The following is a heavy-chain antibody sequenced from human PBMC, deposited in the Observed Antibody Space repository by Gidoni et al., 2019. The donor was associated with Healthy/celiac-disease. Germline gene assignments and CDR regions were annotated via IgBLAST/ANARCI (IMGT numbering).Heavy chain of an antibody. J-gene: IGHJ4*02. D-gene: IGHD3-3*01. Sequence: EVQLVESGGGLVQPGGSLRLSCAASGFPVSSNYMSWARQAPGKGLEWVSVIYSGGSTYYADSVKGRFTISRDNSKNTLYLQMNSLRAEDTAVYYCARDSLFDDFWSGYYIWGQGTLVTVSS. V-gene: IGHV3-66*01. CDR1: GFPVSSNY. CDR3: ARDSLFDDFWSGYYI. CDR2: IYSGGST.